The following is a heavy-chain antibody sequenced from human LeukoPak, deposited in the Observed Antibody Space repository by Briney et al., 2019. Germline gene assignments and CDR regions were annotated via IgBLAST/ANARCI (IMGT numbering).Heavy chain of an antibody. CDR1: EFTLGSYA. D-gene: IGHD3-10*01. Sequence: GGSLRLSCAASEFTLGSYAMRWVRQAPGKGLEWVSGISANGANTHYAESVRGRFIISRDNSKNTLYLQMNSLRAGDTALYCCAEDQNRDSYCPYMGVQGTLITVTA. J-gene: IGHJ4*02. V-gene: IGHV3-23*01. CDR2: ISANGANT. CDR3: AEDQNRDSYCPYM.